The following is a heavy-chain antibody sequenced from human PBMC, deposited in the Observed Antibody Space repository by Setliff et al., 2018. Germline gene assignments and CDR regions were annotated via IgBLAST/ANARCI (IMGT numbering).Heavy chain of an antibody. CDR2: IYIGGSA. J-gene: IGHJ6*03. V-gene: IGHV4-4*07. Sequence: SETLSLTCTVSGGSISSYYWSWIRQPAGKGLEWIGHIYIGGSANYNPSLKGRVTMSINTSKNQFSLKLNSVTAADMAVYYCAREQWLDPPGYYYMDVWAKGTTVTVSS. CDR1: GGSISSYY. D-gene: IGHD6-19*01. CDR3: AREQWLDPPGYYYMDV.